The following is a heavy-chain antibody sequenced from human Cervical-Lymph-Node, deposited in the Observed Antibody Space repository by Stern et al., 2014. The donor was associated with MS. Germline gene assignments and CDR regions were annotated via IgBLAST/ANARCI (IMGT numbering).Heavy chain of an antibody. CDR2: IITIFGIA. CDR1: GGSFSDYA. V-gene: IGHV1-69*17. D-gene: IGHD3-10*01. Sequence: QLVESGAEVKKPGSSVKVSCEASGGSFSDYALSWVRQAPGQGLEWMGGIITIFGIANYAQKFQGRVTITTDKFTSTAYMELRSLRSEDTAVYYCARTYYYGTGTYSYHYYGMDVWGQGTTVTVSS. J-gene: IGHJ6*02. CDR3: ARTYYYGTGTYSYHYYGMDV.